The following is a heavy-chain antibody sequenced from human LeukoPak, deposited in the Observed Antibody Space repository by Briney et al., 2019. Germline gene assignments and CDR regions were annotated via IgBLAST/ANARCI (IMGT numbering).Heavy chain of an antibody. D-gene: IGHD3-10*01. Sequence: PSETLSLTCTVSGGSISSYYWSWIRQPPGKGLEWIGYIYYSGSTNYNPSLKSRVTISVDTSKNQFSLKLSSVTAADTAVYYCARAMRFGESRYYFDYWGQGTLVTVSS. V-gene: IGHV4-59*01. CDR1: GGSISSYY. J-gene: IGHJ4*02. CDR3: ARAMRFGESRYYFDY. CDR2: IYYSGST.